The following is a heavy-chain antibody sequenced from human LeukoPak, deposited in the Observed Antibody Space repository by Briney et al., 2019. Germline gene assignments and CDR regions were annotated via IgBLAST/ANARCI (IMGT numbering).Heavy chain of an antibody. CDR3: AKGWRYTPRNDAFDI. J-gene: IGHJ3*02. Sequence: PGGSLRLSCAASGFTFSSYAVSWVRQAPGKGLEWVSAISGSGGSTYYADSVKGRFTISRDNSKNTLYLQMNSLRAEDTAVYYCAKGWRYTPRNDAFDIWGQGTMVTVSS. CDR1: GFTFSSYA. V-gene: IGHV3-23*01. CDR2: ISGSGGST. D-gene: IGHD5-24*01.